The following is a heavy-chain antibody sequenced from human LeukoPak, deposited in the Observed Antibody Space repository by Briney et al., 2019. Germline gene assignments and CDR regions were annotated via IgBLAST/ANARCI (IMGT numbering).Heavy chain of an antibody. Sequence: KTSETQSLTCTVSGGSISSYYWSWIRQPPGKGLEWIGYIYYSGSTNYNPSLKSRVTISVDTSKNQFSLKLSSVTAADTAVYYCARYYYDSSGYPAVAFDIWGQGTMVTVSS. CDR3: ARYYYDSSGYPAVAFDI. CDR1: GGSISSYY. J-gene: IGHJ3*02. D-gene: IGHD3-22*01. CDR2: IYYSGST. V-gene: IGHV4-59*01.